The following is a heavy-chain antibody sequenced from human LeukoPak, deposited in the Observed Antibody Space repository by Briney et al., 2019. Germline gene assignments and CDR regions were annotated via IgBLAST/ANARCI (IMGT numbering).Heavy chain of an antibody. CDR2: INPNSGGT. Sequence: GASVEVSCKASEYTFTGYYMHWVRQAPGQGLEWMGWINPNSGGTNYAQKFQGRVIMTRDTSISTAYMELSRLRSDDTAVYYCARGPYYYDSSGYYQQGYWGQGTLVTVSS. J-gene: IGHJ4*02. V-gene: IGHV1-2*02. CDR3: ARGPYYYDSSGYYQQGY. CDR1: EYTFTGYY. D-gene: IGHD3-22*01.